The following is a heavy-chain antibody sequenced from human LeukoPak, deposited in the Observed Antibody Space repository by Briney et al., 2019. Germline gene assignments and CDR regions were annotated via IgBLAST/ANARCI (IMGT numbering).Heavy chain of an antibody. CDR3: ARHRDRYGPVDY. V-gene: IGHV4-38-2*01. Sequence: PSETLSLACAVSGYSISSGSYWGWIRQPPGKGLECIGTISHSGTTYYKPSLESRVTISVDTSKNQFSLKLTSVTAAGTAMYYCARHRDRYGPVDYWGQGTLVTVSS. CDR2: ISHSGTT. CDR1: GYSISSGSY. D-gene: IGHD5-18*01. J-gene: IGHJ4*02.